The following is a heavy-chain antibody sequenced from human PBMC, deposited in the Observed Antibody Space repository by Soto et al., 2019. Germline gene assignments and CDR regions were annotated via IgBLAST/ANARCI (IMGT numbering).Heavy chain of an antibody. CDR3: ARRLDIIIWSEMGFDY. CDR2: INPLGGST. Sequence: ASVKVSCKASGYTFTSHYIHWVRQVPGQGLEWMGLINPLGGSTIYAQRFQGRVTMTRDTSTITVYMAMSSLRSEDTAIYYCARRLDIIIWSEMGFDYWGQGTLVTVPS. J-gene: IGHJ4*02. D-gene: IGHD3-3*02. CDR1: GYTFTSHY. V-gene: IGHV1-46*01.